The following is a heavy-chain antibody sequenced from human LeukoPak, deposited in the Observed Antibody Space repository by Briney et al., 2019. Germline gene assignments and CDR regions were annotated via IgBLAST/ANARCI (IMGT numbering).Heavy chain of an antibody. J-gene: IGHJ4*02. CDR2: IKSKTDGGTT. CDR1: GFTFSNAW. CDR3: AKDRSGYYNHDY. Sequence: GGSLRLSCAASGFTFSNAWMNWVRQAPGKGLEWVGRIKSKTDGGTTDYAAPVKGRFTFSRDDSKNTLYLQMNSLKTEDTAVYYCAKDRSGYYNHDYWGQGTLVTVSS. V-gene: IGHV3-15*07. D-gene: IGHD3-22*01.